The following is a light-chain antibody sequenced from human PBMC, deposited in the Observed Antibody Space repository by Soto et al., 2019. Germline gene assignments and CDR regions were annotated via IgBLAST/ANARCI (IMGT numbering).Light chain of an antibody. V-gene: IGKV1-6*01. CDR3: LQDYSYPWT. CDR2: AAS. J-gene: IGKJ1*01. CDR1: QGIRNL. Sequence: AIQMTQSPSSLSASVGDRVTITCRASQGIRNLLGWYQQRPGQAPKLLIYAASTLQSGVPSRFSGSGSGTDLTLTISSLQPEDFATYYCLQDYSYPWTFGEGTKVEIK.